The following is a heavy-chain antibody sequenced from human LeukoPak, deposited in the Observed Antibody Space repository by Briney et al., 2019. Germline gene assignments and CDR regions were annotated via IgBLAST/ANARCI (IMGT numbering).Heavy chain of an antibody. CDR3: ARDRLRAFDI. V-gene: IGHV3-48*01. CDR2: IRSSSSTI. CDR1: GFTFSSYS. Sequence: PGGSLRLSCAASGFTFSSYSMNWVRQAPGKGLEWVSYIRSSSSTIYYADSVKGRFTISRENAKNSLYLQMNSLRAGDTAVYYCARDRLRAFDIWGQGTMVTVSS. J-gene: IGHJ3*02. D-gene: IGHD5-12*01.